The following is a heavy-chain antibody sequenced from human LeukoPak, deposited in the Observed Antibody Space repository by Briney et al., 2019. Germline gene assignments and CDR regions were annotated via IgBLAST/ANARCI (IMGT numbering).Heavy chain of an antibody. CDR2: ITTTSSYV. D-gene: IGHD5-18*01. V-gene: IGHV3-21*01. CDR3: ARGSIQVWSDSPDSFYMDV. CDR1: GFTFSSFV. Sequence: GGSLRLSCAASGFTFSSFVLNWVRQAPGKGLEWVSSITTTSSYVYYADSVKGRFTISRDDAGNSLLLQMNSLRAGDTAVYYCARGSIQVWSDSPDSFYMDVWGNGTTVTVSS. J-gene: IGHJ6*03.